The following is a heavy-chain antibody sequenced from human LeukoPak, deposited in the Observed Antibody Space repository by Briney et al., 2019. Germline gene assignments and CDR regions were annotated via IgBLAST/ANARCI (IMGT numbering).Heavy chain of an antibody. V-gene: IGHV3-53*01. CDR3: AREISVGTYPWGYFDC. D-gene: IGHD7-27*01. CDR1: GFTVSTNY. Sequence: GGSLRLSCAASGFTVSTNYMSWVRQTPGKGLEWVSVIYSGGSTYYADSVKGRFTISRDNSKNTLYLQMNSLRAEDTAVYYCAREISVGTYPWGYFDCWGQGTLVTVSS. CDR2: IYSGGST. J-gene: IGHJ4*02.